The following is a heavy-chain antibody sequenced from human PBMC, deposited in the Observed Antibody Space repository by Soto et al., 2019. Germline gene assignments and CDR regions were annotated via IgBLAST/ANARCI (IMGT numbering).Heavy chain of an antibody. Sequence: EVQLLESGGGLVQPGGSLRLSCAASGFTFSTYPMNWVRQAPGKGLEWVSGISGSGISTYYADSVKGRFTISRDNSKNTVCLQMNSLRAEDSAVYYCAKPPVITASYYYYDMDVWGQGTTVTVSS. CDR2: ISGSGIST. V-gene: IGHV3-23*01. CDR3: AKPPVITASYYYYDMDV. D-gene: IGHD4-4*01. J-gene: IGHJ6*02. CDR1: GFTFSTYP.